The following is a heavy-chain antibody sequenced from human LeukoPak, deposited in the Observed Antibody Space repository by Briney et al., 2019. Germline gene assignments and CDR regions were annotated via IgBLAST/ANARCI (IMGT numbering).Heavy chain of an antibody. J-gene: IGHJ4*02. CDR1: GGSFSGYY. V-gene: IGHV4-34*01. CDR3: ARHLSQRDGTKRGFDY. D-gene: IGHD5-24*01. Sequence: SETLSLTCAVYGGSFSGYYWSWIRQPPGKGLEWIGEINHSGSTNYNPSLKSRVTISVDTSKNQFSLKLGSVTAADTAVYYCARHLSQRDGTKRGFDYWGQGTLVTVSS. CDR2: INHSGST.